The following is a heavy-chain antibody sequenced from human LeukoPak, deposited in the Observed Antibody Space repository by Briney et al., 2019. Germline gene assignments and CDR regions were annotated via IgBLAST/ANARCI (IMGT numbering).Heavy chain of an antibody. CDR3: ARRSGSFQGDYNFDY. CDR1: GYIFTSYW. CDR2: IYPGDSDT. D-gene: IGHD1-26*01. Sequence: GESLKISCKGSGYIFTSYWIAWVRQMPGKVLEWMGIIYPGDSDTRYSPSFQGQVTISADKSISTAYLQWSSLKASDTAVYYCARRSGSFQGDYNFDYWGQGTLVTVSS. V-gene: IGHV5-51*01. J-gene: IGHJ4*02.